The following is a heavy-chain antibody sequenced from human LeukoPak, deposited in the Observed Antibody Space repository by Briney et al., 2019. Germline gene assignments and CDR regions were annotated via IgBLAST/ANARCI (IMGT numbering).Heavy chain of an antibody. Sequence: ASVKVSCKASGCSFSNYGINWVRQAPGEGLEWMGWISGYDANTKYAQRFQGRVTMTTDTSTNSGFLEVKSLTSDDTAVYFCAREVDTAMVNAFDIWGQGTMVIVSS. J-gene: IGHJ3*02. CDR1: GCSFSNYG. CDR3: AREVDTAMVNAFDI. D-gene: IGHD5-18*01. CDR2: ISGYDANT. V-gene: IGHV1-18*01.